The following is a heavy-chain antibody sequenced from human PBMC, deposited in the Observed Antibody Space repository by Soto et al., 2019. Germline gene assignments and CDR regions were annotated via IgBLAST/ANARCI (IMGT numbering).Heavy chain of an antibody. CDR1: GGTFSSYA. V-gene: IGHV1-69*12. Sequence: QVKLLQSGAEVRKPGSSVRASCKASGGTFSSYAISWVRQAPGQGLEWMGGIIPIFGTANYAQKFQGRVTITADESTSTAYMELSSLRSEDTAVYYCARVPSIAAAGLDYWGQGTLVTVSS. D-gene: IGHD6-13*01. CDR2: IIPIFGTA. J-gene: IGHJ4*02. CDR3: ARVPSIAAAGLDY.